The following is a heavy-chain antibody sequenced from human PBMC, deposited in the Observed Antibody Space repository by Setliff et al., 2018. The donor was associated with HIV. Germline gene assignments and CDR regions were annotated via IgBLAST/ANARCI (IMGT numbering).Heavy chain of an antibody. D-gene: IGHD3-22*01. Sequence: SETLSLTCTVSGGSISSGDYYWSWIRQPPGKGLGWIGYIYYSGSTYYNPSLKSRVTISVDTSKNQFSLKLSSVTAADTAVYYCARVNYYDSSGYYEDAFDIWGQGTMVTVSS. CDR1: GGSISSGDYY. J-gene: IGHJ3*02. CDR3: ARVNYYDSSGYYEDAFDI. V-gene: IGHV4-30-4*08. CDR2: IYYSGST.